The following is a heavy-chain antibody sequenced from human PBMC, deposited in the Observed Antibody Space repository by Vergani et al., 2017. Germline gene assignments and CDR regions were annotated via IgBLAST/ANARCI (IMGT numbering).Heavy chain of an antibody. V-gene: IGHV4-31*11. D-gene: IGHD3-16*01. CDR2: IYYSGST. J-gene: IGHJ3*02. CDR3: ARGGEEWTNDAFDI. CDR1: GGSISSGGYY. Sequence: QVQLQESGPGLVKPSGTLSLTCAVSGGSISSGGYYWSWIRQHPGKGLEWIGYIYYSGSTYYNPSLKSRVTISVDTSKNQFSLKLSSVTAADTAVYYCARGGEEWTNDAFDIWGQGTMVTVSS.